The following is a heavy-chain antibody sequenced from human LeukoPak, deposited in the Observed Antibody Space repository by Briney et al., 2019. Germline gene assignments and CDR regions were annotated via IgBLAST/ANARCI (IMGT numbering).Heavy chain of an antibody. CDR3: AKDRYGYVFESSDS. Sequence: GGSLRLSCAASGFTFSSYGMHWVRQAPGKGLDWVAVISNDGSKKYYADSVKGRFTISRDNSKNTLSLQVSSLRTEDTAVYYWAKDRYGYVFESSDSWGRGTLVTVSS. V-gene: IGHV3-30*18. J-gene: IGHJ5*02. D-gene: IGHD5-18*01. CDR2: ISNDGSKK. CDR1: GFTFSSYG.